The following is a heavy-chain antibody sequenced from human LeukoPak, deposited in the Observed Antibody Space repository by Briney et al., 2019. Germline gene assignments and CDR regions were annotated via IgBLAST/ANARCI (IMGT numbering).Heavy chain of an antibody. J-gene: IGHJ3*02. D-gene: IGHD2-2*01. CDR1: GFTFSSYW. Sequence: GGSLRLSCAASGFTFSSYWMHWVRQAPGKGLVWVSRINSDGSSTTYADSVKGRFTISRDNAKNTLYLQMNSLRAEDTAVYYCARERSEGAMNDAFDIWGQGTMVTVSS. V-gene: IGHV3-74*01. CDR3: ARERSEGAMNDAFDI. CDR2: INSDGSST.